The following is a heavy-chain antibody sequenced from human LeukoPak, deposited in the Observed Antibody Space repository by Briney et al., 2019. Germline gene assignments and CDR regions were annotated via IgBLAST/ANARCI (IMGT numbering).Heavy chain of an antibody. J-gene: IGHJ5*02. V-gene: IGHV1-18*01. Sequence: ASVKVSCKASGYTFTSYGISWVRQAPGQGPEWMGWISAYNGNTNYAQKLQGRVTMTTDTSTSTAYMELRSLRSDDTAVYYCARALRYFDWLSHWGQGTLVTVSS. CDR3: ARALRYFDWLSH. CDR1: GYTFTSYG. CDR2: ISAYNGNT. D-gene: IGHD3-9*01.